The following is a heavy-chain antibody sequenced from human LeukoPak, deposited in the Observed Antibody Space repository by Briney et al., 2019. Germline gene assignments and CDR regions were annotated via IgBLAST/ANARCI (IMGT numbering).Heavy chain of an antibody. CDR3: ARASYDWNPYFDY. CDR2: TYYRSKWYN. V-gene: IGHV6-1*01. J-gene: IGHJ4*02. Sequence: SQTLSLTCAISGDSVSSNSTTWNWIRLSPSRGLEWLGRTYYRSKWYNDYAVSVKSRITINPDTSKNQLSLQLNSVTPEDTAVYYCARASYDWNPYFDYWGQGTLVTVSS. D-gene: IGHD1-20*01. CDR1: GDSVSSNSTT.